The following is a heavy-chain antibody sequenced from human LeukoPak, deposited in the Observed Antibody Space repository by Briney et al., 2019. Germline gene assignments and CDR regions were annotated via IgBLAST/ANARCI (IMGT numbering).Heavy chain of an antibody. CDR2: ISSSGGST. V-gene: IGHV3-23*01. J-gene: IGHJ4*02. CDR3: AKDPGRYYYDSSAFDY. Sequence: GGSLRLSCAASGFTFSSYAMSWVRQAPGKGLEWVSAISSSGGSTYYADSVKGRFTISRDNSKNTLYLQMNSLRAEDTAVYYCAKDPGRYYYDSSAFDYWGQGTLVTVSS. D-gene: IGHD3-22*01. CDR1: GFTFSSYA.